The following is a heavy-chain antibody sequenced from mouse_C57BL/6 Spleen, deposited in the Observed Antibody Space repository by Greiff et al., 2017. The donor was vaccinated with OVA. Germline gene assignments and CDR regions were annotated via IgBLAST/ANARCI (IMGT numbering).Heavy chain of an antibody. CDR2: ILPGGGST. D-gene: IGHD2-3*01. CDR3: ARWDVYSLFDY. J-gene: IGHJ2*01. Sequence: VKLMESGAELMKPGASVKLSCKATGFTFTGYWIEWVKQRPEHGLEWIGEILPGGGSTNYNEKFKGKATFTADTSSNTAYMQLSSLTTENSANYYCARWDVYSLFDYWGQGTTLTVSS. CDR1: GFTFTGYW. V-gene: IGHV1-9*01.